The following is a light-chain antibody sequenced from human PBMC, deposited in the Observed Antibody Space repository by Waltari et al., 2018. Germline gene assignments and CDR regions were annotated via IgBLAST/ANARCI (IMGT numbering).Light chain of an antibody. CDR1: SSDVGGYNY. CDR3: SSYTSSSTLV. Sequence: QSALTQPASVSGSPGQSITISCTGTSSDVGGYNYVSWYQQHPGKAPKLMIYDVSKRPSGVSNRFSGSKCGNTASLTISGLQAEDEADYYCSSYTSSSTLVFGTGTKVTVL. V-gene: IGLV2-14*01. CDR2: DVS. J-gene: IGLJ1*01.